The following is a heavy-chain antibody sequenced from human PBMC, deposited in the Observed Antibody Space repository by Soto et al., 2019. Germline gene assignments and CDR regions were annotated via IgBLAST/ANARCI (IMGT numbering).Heavy chain of an antibody. CDR1: GFTFSSYS. D-gene: IGHD6-13*01. CDR3: APAAANF. V-gene: IGHV3-48*01. CDR2: ISSGSSTI. J-gene: IGHJ4*02. Sequence: EVQLVESGGGLVQPGGSLRLSCADSGFTFSSYSMNWVRHAPGKGLEWVSYISSGSSTIYYADSVKGRFTISRDNAKNSLYLQMNSLSAEDTAVYYCAPAAANFWGQGTLVTVSS.